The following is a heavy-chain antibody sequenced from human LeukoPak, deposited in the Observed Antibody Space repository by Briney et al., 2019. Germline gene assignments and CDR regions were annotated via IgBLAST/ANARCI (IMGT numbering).Heavy chain of an antibody. CDR3: ARGVYIAAAQYGY. Sequence: PSETLSLTCTVSGGSISSYYWSWVRQPPGKGLEWIGYIYYSGTTNYNPSLKSRVTISVDTSKNQFSLKLSSVTAADTAVYYCARGVYIAAAQYGYWGQGTLVSVSS. J-gene: IGHJ4*02. CDR2: IYYSGTT. CDR1: GGSISSYY. D-gene: IGHD6-13*01. V-gene: IGHV4-59*01.